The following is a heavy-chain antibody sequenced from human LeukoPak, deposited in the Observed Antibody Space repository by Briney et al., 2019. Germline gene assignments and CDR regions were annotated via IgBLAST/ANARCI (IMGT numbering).Heavy chain of an antibody. D-gene: IGHD5-18*01. CDR3: ARSAMTTLPLYFDY. CDR2: ISAYNGNT. CDR1: GGTFINYA. V-gene: IGHV1-18*01. J-gene: IGHJ4*02. Sequence: GASVKVSCKTSGGTFINYAINWVRQAPGQGLEWMGWISAYNGNTNYAQKLQGRVTMTTDTSTSTAYMELSRLRSDDTAVYYCARSAMTTLPLYFDYWGQGTLATVSS.